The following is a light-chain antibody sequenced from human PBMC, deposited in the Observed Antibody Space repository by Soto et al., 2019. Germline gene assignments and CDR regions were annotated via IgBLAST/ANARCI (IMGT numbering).Light chain of an antibody. CDR1: ESIRTW. CDR2: DAS. V-gene: IGKV1-5*01. CDR3: QQYENYWT. Sequence: DIQMTQYPSTLSAPVGDRVTITCRASESIRTWLAWYQHKPGKAPKFLIYDASTLESGVPSRFSGSGSGTEFTLTISSLQPDDCATYYCQQYENYWTFGQGSKVDI. J-gene: IGKJ1*01.